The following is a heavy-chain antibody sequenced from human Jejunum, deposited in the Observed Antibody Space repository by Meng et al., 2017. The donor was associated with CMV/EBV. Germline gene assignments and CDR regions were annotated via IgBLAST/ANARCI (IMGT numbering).Heavy chain of an antibody. Sequence: QVHLQPGAEGMVQPAASLFPTCGVCGALFRGSWSWVRQAPGKGLEWIGEITHSGSNNYNVSLKSRVTISIDTSKNQFSLKLSSVTATDTAVYYCAPGFRSWRGSYSSWGQGTLVTVSS. CDR3: APGFRSWRGSYSS. CDR1: GALFRGS. V-gene: IGHV4-34*01. CDR2: ITHSGSN. D-gene: IGHD1-26*01. J-gene: IGHJ4*02.